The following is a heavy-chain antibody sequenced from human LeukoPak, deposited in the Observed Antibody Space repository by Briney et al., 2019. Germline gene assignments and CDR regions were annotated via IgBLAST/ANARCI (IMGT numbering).Heavy chain of an antibody. CDR1: GFTFSSYD. CDR3: AKYLGGYGTHY. D-gene: IGHD5-12*01. V-gene: IGHV3-23*01. J-gene: IGHJ4*02. Sequence: PGGSLRLSCAASGFTFSSYDMSWVRQAPGKGLEWVSAIRGSGDSTYYADSVKGRFTISRDSSKNTLYLQMNSLRAEDTAVYYCAKYLGGYGTHYWGQGTLVTVSS. CDR2: IRGSGDST.